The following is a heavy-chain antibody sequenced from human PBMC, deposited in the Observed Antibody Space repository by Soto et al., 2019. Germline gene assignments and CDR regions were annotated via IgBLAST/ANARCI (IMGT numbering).Heavy chain of an antibody. CDR3: ARGDGYVFDF. Sequence: QVQLVQSGAEVKKPGASVKVSCKASGYTFISYDINWVRQATGQGLGWMGWMNPDTGETGYAQKFQGRVTMTRNTSINTANLELSSLRSDDTGVYFCARGDGYVFDFWGQGTLVTVSS. V-gene: IGHV1-8*01. CDR1: GYTFISYD. CDR2: MNPDTGET. J-gene: IGHJ4*02. D-gene: IGHD5-12*01.